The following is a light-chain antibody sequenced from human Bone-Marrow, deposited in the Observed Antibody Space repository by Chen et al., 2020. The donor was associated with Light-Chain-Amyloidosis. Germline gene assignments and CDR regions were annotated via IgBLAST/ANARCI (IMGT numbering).Light chain of an antibody. Sequence: NFMLTQPHSVSESPGKTVIISCTRSSGSIATNYVRWYQQRPGSSPTTVIYEDDQRPSGVPDRLSGAIDRCSNAASLTISGLKTEDEADYCCQSYQGSSQGVFGGGTKLTVL. CDR2: EDD. CDR1: SGSIATNY. V-gene: IGLV6-57*01. CDR3: QSYQGSSQGV. J-gene: IGLJ3*02.